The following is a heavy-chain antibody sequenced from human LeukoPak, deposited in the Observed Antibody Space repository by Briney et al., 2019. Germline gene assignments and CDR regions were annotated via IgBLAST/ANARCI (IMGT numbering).Heavy chain of an antibody. Sequence: GGSLRLSCAASGFTFSSNGIHWVRQAPGKGLEWVTFILYDGSDKYYADSVKGRFSISRDNSKNPLYLQMNSLRPEDTAVYYCARGGTGHYYASGTYYQSYYFDYWGQGSLVTVSS. CDR3: ARGGTGHYYASGTYYQSYYFDY. V-gene: IGHV3-30*02. CDR1: GFTFSSNG. CDR2: ILYDGSDK. D-gene: IGHD3-10*01. J-gene: IGHJ4*02.